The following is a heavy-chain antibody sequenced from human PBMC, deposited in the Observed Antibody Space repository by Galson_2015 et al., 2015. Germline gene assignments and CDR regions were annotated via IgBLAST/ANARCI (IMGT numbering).Heavy chain of an antibody. J-gene: IGHJ5*02. Sequence: SVKVSCKASGGTFSSYAINWVRQAPGQGLEWMGGIIPIFGTANYAQKFQGRVTITADESTTTAYMELSSLRSEDTAVYYCARAGCSSTSCYIGWFDPWGQGTLVTVSS. CDR3: ARAGCSSTSCYIGWFDP. V-gene: IGHV1-69*13. D-gene: IGHD2-2*02. CDR1: GGTFSSYA. CDR2: IIPIFGTA.